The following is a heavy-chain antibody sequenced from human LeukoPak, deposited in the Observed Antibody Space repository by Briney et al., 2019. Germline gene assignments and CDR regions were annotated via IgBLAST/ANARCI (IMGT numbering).Heavy chain of an antibody. CDR2: IYYRST. J-gene: IGHJ3*02. CDR3: ARHGYYYDSSGYYYGDAFDI. D-gene: IGHD3-22*01. CDR1: GGSISSYY. Sequence: SETLSLTCTVSGGSISSYYWSWIRQPPGKGLEWIGYIYYRSTNYNPSLKCRVTISIDTSKNQLSLKLSSVTAADTAVYYCARHGYYYDSSGYYYGDAFDIWGQGTMVTVSS. V-gene: IGHV4-59*08.